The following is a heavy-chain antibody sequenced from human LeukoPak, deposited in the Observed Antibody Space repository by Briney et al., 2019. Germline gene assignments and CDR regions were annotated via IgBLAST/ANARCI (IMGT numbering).Heavy chain of an antibody. CDR3: AKDGSGSYSTPSNFDY. CDR1: GFTFTNYA. Sequence: GGSLRLSCAASGFTFTNYAMSWLRQAPGKGLEWVSAISDRGDMTYYTDSVKGRFTISRDNSKTTLYLPMNSLRAEDTAVYYCAKDGSGSYSTPSNFDYWGQGTLVTVSS. J-gene: IGHJ4*02. V-gene: IGHV3-23*01. CDR2: ISDRGDMT. D-gene: IGHD3-10*01.